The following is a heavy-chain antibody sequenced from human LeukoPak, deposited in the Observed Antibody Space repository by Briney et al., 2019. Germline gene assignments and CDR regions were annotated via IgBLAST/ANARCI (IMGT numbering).Heavy chain of an antibody. J-gene: IGHJ4*02. Sequence: GGSLRLSCAASGFTFSSYAMSWVRQAPGKGLEWVSAISGSGGSTYYADSVKGRLTISRDNSKNTLYLQMNSLRAEDTAVYYCAKGYYDYVWGSYYFGYWGQGTLVTVSS. CDR3: AKGYYDYVWGSYYFGY. CDR1: GFTFSSYA. V-gene: IGHV3-23*01. CDR2: ISGSGGST. D-gene: IGHD3-16*01.